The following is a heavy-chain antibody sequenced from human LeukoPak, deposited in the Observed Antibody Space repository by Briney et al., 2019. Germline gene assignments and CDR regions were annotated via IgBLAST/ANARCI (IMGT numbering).Heavy chain of an antibody. J-gene: IGHJ4*02. CDR3: VGGYCSSTSCYAFDY. CDR1: GGSINNYY. V-gene: IGHV4-34*01. CDR2: INHSGST. D-gene: IGHD2-2*01. Sequence: PSETLSLTCTVSGGSINNYYWSWIRQPPGKGLEWIGEINHSGSTNYNPSLKSRVTISVDTSKNQFSLKLSSVTAADTAVYYCVGGYCSSTSCYAFDYWGQGTLVTVSS.